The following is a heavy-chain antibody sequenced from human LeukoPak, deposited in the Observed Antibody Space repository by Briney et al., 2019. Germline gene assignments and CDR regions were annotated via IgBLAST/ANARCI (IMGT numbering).Heavy chain of an antibody. J-gene: IGHJ5*02. D-gene: IGHD2-2*01. CDR1: GGTFNSYA. Sequence: SVKVSCKASGGTFNSYAISWVRQAPGQGLEWMGGIIPIFGTANYAQKFQGRVTITADESTTTAYMELSSLRSEDTAVYYCARAYAPQVPAAKFDWFDPWGQGTLVTVSS. CDR2: IIPIFGTA. CDR3: ARAYAPQVPAAKFDWFDP. V-gene: IGHV1-69*13.